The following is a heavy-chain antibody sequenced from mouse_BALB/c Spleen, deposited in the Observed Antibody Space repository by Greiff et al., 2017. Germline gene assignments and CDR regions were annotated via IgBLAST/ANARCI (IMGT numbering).Heavy chain of an antibody. CDR1: GYTFTSYY. D-gene: IGHD2-10*02. CDR3: ARGYGNPAWFAY. Sequence: QVQLQQSGPELVKPGASVRISCKASGYTFTSYYIHWVKQRPGQGLEWIGWIYPGNVNTKYNEKFKGKATLTADKSSSTAYMQLSSLTSEDSAVYFCARGYGNPAWFAYWGQGTLVTVSA. V-gene: IGHV1S56*01. J-gene: IGHJ3*01. CDR2: IYPGNVNT.